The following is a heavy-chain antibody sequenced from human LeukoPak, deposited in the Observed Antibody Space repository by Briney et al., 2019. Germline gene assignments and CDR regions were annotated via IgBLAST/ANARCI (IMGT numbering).Heavy chain of an antibody. D-gene: IGHD1-7*01. V-gene: IGHV1-69*05. J-gene: IGHJ4*02. CDR1: VGTFTSYA. Sequence: SVKVSCKASVGTFTSYAISWVRQAPGQGLEWMGGIIPIFGTANYAQKFQGRVTITTDESTSTAYMELSSLRSEDTAVYYCAREGGTTYYFDYWGQGTLVTVSS. CDR3: AREGGTTYYFDY. CDR2: IIPIFGTA.